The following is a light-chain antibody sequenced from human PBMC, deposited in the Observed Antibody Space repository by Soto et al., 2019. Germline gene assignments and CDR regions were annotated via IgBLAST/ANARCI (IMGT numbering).Light chain of an antibody. CDR2: DVN. Sequence: QSVLTQPASVSGSPGQSITISCTGTSSDIGAYNFVSWYQQHPGKAPKLMLYDVNIRPSGVSNRFSGSKSGNTASLTISGLQAEGAADYYCTSWTTSTTMIFGGGTKLTVL. J-gene: IGLJ2*01. CDR1: SSDIGAYNF. CDR3: TSWTTSTTMI. V-gene: IGLV2-14*03.